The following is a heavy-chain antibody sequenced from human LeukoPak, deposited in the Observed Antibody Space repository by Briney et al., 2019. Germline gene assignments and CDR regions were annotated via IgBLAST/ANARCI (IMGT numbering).Heavy chain of an antibody. D-gene: IGHD3-3*01. CDR3: ARGGKNYDFWSGYYTRYFDY. CDR1: GGSISSYY. J-gene: IGHJ4*02. Sequence: SETLSLTCTVPGGSISSYYWSWIRQPPGKGLEWIGSIYYSGSTYYNPSLKSRVTFSVDKSESQFSLKLSSVTAADTAVYYCARGGKNYDFWSGYYTRYFDYWGQGTLVTVSS. V-gene: IGHV4-59*04. CDR2: IYYSGST.